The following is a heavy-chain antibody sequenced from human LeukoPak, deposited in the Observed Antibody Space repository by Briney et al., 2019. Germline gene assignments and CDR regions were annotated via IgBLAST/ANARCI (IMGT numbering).Heavy chain of an antibody. D-gene: IGHD3-22*01. V-gene: IGHV3-23*01. CDR1: GFTFSSYA. CDR2: ISGSGRST. J-gene: IGHJ4*02. CDR3: AKEDYYDSSGYYYSDY. Sequence: PGGSLRLSCAASGFTFSSYAMSWVRQAPGKGLEWVSAISGSGRSTYYADSVKGRFTISRDNSKNTLYLQMNSLRAADTAVYYCAKEDYYDSSGYYYSDYWGQGTLVTVSS.